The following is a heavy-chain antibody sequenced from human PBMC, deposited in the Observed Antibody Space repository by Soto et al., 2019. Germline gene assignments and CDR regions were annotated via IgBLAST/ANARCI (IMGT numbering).Heavy chain of an antibody. V-gene: IGHV3-48*02. CDR2: ISSSSSTI. CDR1: GFTFSSYS. CDR3: ARGNYYGSGSYNYYYYGMDV. D-gene: IGHD3-10*01. Sequence: GGSLRLSCAASGFTFSSYSMNWVRQAPGKGLEWVSYISSSSSTIYYADSVKGRFTISRDNAKNSLYLQMNSLRDEDTAVYYCARGNYYGSGSYNYYYYGMDVWGQGTTVTVSS. J-gene: IGHJ6*02.